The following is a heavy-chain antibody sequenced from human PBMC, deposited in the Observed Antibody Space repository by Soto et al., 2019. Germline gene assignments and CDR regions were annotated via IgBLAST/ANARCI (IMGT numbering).Heavy chain of an antibody. J-gene: IGHJ4*02. CDR3: VKDYSHGRFPDY. CDR2: STYIGGTP. CDR1: GFTLKVSA. D-gene: IGHD1-26*01. Sequence: GSLRLSCSASGFTLKVSAMHWVRQAPGRGLEQVAASTYIGGTPYYADSVKGRFTISRDNSQNTLYLQMSSLRPEDTGVYFCVKDYSHGRFPDYWGQGTLVTVSS. V-gene: IGHV3-64D*06.